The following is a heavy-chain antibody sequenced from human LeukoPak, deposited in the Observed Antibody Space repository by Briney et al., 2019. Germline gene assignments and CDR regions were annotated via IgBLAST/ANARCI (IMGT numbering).Heavy chain of an antibody. CDR2: VDPEDNKT. CDR3: ATYNNDNTGGFDY. D-gene: IGHD7-27*01. Sequence: VKVSCKVSGFTFIDFYMHLVRQAPGKGLEWMGLVDPEDNKTTYTEKFQGRVTLTADTSTDTAYMELISLRSEDTAVYYCATYNNDNTGGFDYWGQGTLLTVSS. V-gene: IGHV1-69-2*01. J-gene: IGHJ4*02. CDR1: GFTFIDFY.